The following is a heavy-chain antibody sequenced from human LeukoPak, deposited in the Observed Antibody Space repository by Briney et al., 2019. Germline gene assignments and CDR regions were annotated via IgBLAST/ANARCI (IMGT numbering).Heavy chain of an antibody. CDR3: ARGGYLDGMHV. J-gene: IGHJ6*02. V-gene: IGHV3-13*01. CDR2: IGTAGDA. D-gene: IGHD6-25*01. Sequence: GGSLRLSCAASGFTFRNYDMLWVRQATGGGLEWVSGIGTAGDAYYAGSVKGRFTISRENAKYSLYLQMNSLRAGDTAVYYCARGGYLDGMHVWGQGTTVTVSS. CDR1: GFTFRNYD.